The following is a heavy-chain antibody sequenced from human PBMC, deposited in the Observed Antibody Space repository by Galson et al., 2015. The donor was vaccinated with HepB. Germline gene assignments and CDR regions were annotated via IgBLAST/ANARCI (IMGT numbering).Heavy chain of an antibody. CDR2: IIPIFGTA. Sequence: SVKVSCKASGGTFSSYAISWVRQAPGQGLEWMGGIIPIFGTANYAQKFQGRVTITADESTSTAYMELSSLRSEDTAVYYCARADYDFWSGPVSYYYYYMDVWGKGPTVTVS. V-gene: IGHV1-69*13. J-gene: IGHJ6*03. CDR1: GGTFSSYA. CDR3: ARADYDFWSGPVSYYYYYMDV. D-gene: IGHD3-3*01.